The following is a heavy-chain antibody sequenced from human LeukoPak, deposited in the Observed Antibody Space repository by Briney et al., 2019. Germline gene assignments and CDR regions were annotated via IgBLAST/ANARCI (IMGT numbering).Heavy chain of an antibody. J-gene: IGHJ3*02. CDR2: ISYDGTNK. D-gene: IGHD3-22*01. Sequence: GGSLRLSCAASGFTFSSYAMHWVRQAPGKGLEWVAVISYDGTNKYYADSVKGRFTISRDNSKNTLYLQMNSLRAEDTAVYYCARGSTGTPYYYDSSGFGNDAFDIWGQGTVVTVSS. CDR1: GFTFSSYA. CDR3: ARGSTGTPYYYDSSGFGNDAFDI. V-gene: IGHV3-30-3*01.